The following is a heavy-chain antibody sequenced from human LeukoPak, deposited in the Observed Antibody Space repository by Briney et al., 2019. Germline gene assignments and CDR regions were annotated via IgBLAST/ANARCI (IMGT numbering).Heavy chain of an antibody. V-gene: IGHV1-24*01. CDR1: GYTLTELS. J-gene: IGHJ6*02. CDR2: XXXXXGET. CDR3: ATDTPNANQQLGRYYYGMDV. D-gene: IGHD6-13*01. Sequence: ASVKVSCKVSGYTLTELSMHWVRQAPGKGLEWXXXXXXXXGETIYAQKFQGRVTMTEDTSTDTAYVELSSLRSEDTAVYYCATDTPNANQQLGRYYYGMDVWGQGTTVTVSS.